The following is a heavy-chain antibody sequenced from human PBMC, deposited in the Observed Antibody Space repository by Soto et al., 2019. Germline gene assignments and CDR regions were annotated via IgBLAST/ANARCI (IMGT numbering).Heavy chain of an antibody. CDR3: AREYYEILTGSSPYYYGMDV. CDR1: GYTFTSYY. CDR2: INPSGGST. D-gene: IGHD3-9*01. V-gene: IGHV1-46*03. J-gene: IGHJ6*02. Sequence: GXSVKVSCKASGYTFTSYYMHWVRQAPGQGLEWMGIINPSGGSTSYAQKFQGRVTMTRDTSTSTVYMELSSLRSEDTAVYYCAREYYEILTGSSPYYYGMDVWGQGTTVTVSS.